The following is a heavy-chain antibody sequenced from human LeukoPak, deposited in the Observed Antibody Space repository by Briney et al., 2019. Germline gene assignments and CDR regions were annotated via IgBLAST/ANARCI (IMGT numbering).Heavy chain of an antibody. CDR1: SGSISSGSYY. V-gene: IGHV4-61*02. CDR2: IYTSGST. D-gene: IGHD6-13*01. CDR3: ARGPHSSSWYAYAFDF. J-gene: IGHJ3*01. Sequence: PSETLSLTCTVSSGSISSGSYYWSWIRQPAGRGLEWIGRIYTSGSTNYNPSLKSRVTISVDTSKNQFSLKLSSVTAADTAVYYCARGPHSSSWYAYAFDFWGQGTMVTVSS.